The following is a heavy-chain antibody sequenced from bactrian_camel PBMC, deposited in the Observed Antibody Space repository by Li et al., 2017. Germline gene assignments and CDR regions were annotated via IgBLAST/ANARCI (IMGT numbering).Heavy chain of an antibody. CDR2: IDSVGTNT. Sequence: HVQLVESGGGLVQPGGSLRLSCATSGFTFTNNDMSWVRQAPEKGLEWVSNIDSVGTNTYYADSVKGRFTISRDNAKNTLYLEMNSLKSEDTALYYCATSSIYWGQGTQVTVS. J-gene: IGHJ4*01. CDR3: ATSSIY. CDR1: GFTFTNND. V-gene: IGHV3-2*01.